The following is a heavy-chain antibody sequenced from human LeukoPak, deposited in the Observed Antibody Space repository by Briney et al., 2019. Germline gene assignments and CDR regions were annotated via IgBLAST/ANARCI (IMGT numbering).Heavy chain of an antibody. J-gene: IGHJ3*02. CDR2: ISSSGSTI. Sequence: GGSLRLSCAASGFTFSDYYMSWIRQAPGKGLEWVSYISSSGSTIYYADSVKGRFTISRDNAKNSLYLQMNSLRAEDTAVYYCARDTAEWELLPDAFDIWGQGTMVTVSS. V-gene: IGHV3-11*04. D-gene: IGHD1-26*01. CDR1: GFTFSDYY. CDR3: ARDTAEWELLPDAFDI.